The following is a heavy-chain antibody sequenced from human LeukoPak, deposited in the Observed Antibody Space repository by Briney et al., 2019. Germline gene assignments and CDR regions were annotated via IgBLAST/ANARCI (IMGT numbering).Heavy chain of an antibody. CDR3: ARLGYCSGGSCNSYFQH. CDR2: IKYTGST. J-gene: IGHJ1*01. Sequence: SETLSLTCAVYGGSFSGYYWSWIRQPPGKGLEWIGEIKYTGSTNYNPSVKSRVTISGDTSKNQFSLHLSSVTAADTAVYYCARLGYCSGGSCNSYFQHWGQGTLVTVSS. V-gene: IGHV4-34*01. D-gene: IGHD2-15*01. CDR1: GGSFSGYY.